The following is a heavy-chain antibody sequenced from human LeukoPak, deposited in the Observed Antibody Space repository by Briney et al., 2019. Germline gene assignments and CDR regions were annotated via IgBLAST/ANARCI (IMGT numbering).Heavy chain of an antibody. CDR2: IYYSGST. Sequence: SSETLSLTCTVSGGSISSYYWSWIRQPPGKGLEWIGYIYYSGSTNYNPSLKSRVTISVDTSKNQFSLKLSSVTAADTAVYYCARVGYGSGIGYYYYYYMDVWGKGTTVTVSS. CDR3: ARVGYGSGIGYYYYYYMDV. CDR1: GGSISSYY. D-gene: IGHD3-10*01. V-gene: IGHV4-59*01. J-gene: IGHJ6*03.